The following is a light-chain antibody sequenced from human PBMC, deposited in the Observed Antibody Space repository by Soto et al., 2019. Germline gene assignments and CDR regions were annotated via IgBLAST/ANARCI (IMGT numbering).Light chain of an antibody. Sequence: EIVMTQSAATLSVAPGERATLSGTASQSVSSNLAWYQQKPGQDPRLLIYGASSRATGIPDRFSGSGSGTDFTLTISSMQPDDCATYYCQHYNSYSEAFGQVTNVYIK. CDR3: QHYNSYSEA. V-gene: IGKV3D-15*01. J-gene: IGKJ1*01. CDR1: QSVSSN. CDR2: GAS.